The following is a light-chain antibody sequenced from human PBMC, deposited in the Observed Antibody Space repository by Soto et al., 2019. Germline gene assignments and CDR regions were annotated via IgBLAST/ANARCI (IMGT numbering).Light chain of an antibody. V-gene: IGKV1-39*01. CDR2: AAS. CDR3: QQSYSTPYT. Sequence: DIQLTQSPSSLSASVGDRVTITCRASQSISSYLNWYQQKPGKAPNLLIYAASSLQSGVPSRFRGSGSGTDFTLTIGSLQPEDFATYYCQQSYSTPYTFGQGTKLEIK. J-gene: IGKJ2*01. CDR1: QSISSY.